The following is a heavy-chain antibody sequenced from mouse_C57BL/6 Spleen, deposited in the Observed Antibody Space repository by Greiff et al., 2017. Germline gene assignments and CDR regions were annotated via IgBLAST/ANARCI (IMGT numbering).Heavy chain of an antibody. CDR1: GYTFTDYE. J-gene: IGHJ3*01. V-gene: IGHV1-15*01. CDR2: IDPETGGT. CDR3: TRERDSCGFAD. Sequence: VQLQQSGAELVRPGASVTLSCKASGYTFTDYEMHWVKQTPVHGLEWIGAIDPETGGTGYNQKFKGKAILTADKSSSTAYMELRSLTSEDSAVYYCTRERDSCGFADWGKGTLVTVSA.